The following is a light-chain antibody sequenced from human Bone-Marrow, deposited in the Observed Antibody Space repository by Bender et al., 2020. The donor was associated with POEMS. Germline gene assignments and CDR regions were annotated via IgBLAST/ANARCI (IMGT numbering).Light chain of an antibody. J-gene: IGLJ3*02. CDR1: SSNIGAHA. CDR2: SSH. Sequence: QSVLTQPPSASGTPGQRVTISCSGGSSNIGAHAVNWYQHLPGTAPQLLIYSSHRRPSVVPDRFSASRSGTSASLAISGLQSEDKADYYCAVWDDSLNGWVFGGGTKLPVL. CDR3: AVWDDSLNGWV. V-gene: IGLV1-44*01.